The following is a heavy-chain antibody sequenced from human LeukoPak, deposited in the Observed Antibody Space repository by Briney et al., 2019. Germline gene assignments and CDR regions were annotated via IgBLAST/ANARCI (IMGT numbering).Heavy chain of an antibody. V-gene: IGHV3-30*02. CDR1: GFTFSSYG. J-gene: IGHJ6*03. CDR2: IRYDGSNK. CDR3: AKSYGSGIYYYYMDV. D-gene: IGHD3-10*01. Sequence: GGSLRLSCAASGFTFSSYGMHWVRQAPGKGLEWVAFIRYDGSNKYYADSVKGRFTISRDNSKNTLYLQMSSLRAEDTAVYYCAKSYGSGIYYYYMDVWGKGTTVTVSS.